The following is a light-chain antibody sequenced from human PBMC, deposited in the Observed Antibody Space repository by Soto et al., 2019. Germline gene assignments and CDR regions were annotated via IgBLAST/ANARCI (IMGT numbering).Light chain of an antibody. J-gene: IGKJ1*01. CDR1: QTISSW. CDR2: QAS. Sequence: DIPMTQSPSTLSGSPGDRVTITCGASQTISSWLAWYQQKPGKAPKLLIYQASTLKSGVPSRFSGSGSGTEFTLTISILQPDDFETYYCQHYNSYSEAFGQGTKVDIK. CDR3: QHYNSYSEA. V-gene: IGKV1-5*03.